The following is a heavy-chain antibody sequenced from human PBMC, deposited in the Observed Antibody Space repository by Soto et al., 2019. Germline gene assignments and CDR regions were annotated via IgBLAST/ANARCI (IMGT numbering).Heavy chain of an antibody. CDR1: GFTFNNYA. D-gene: IGHD3-10*01. CDR3: AKGRGGSGSLTPRVDF. CDR2: ISGGGDTT. J-gene: IGHJ4*02. V-gene: IGHV3-23*01. Sequence: EVQLLEAGGGLVQPGGSLRLSCAASGFTFNNYAMSWVRQAPGKGLEWVSAISGGGDTTSYADSVKGRFTVSRDGSKNPLYLQMSRLSAQDTALYFCAKGRGGSGSLTPRVDFWGQGTLVTVPS.